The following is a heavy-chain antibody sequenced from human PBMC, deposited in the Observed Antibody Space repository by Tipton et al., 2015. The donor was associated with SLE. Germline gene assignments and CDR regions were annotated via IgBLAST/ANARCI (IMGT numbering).Heavy chain of an antibody. D-gene: IGHD2-2*01. CDR3: ARVPAVYYYYMDV. CDR1: GGSVNSYY. V-gene: IGHV4-59*02. CDR2: MHYSGSF. Sequence: TLSLTCTVSGGSVNSYYWSWIRQLPGKGLEWIGYMHYSGSFNYNPPLKSRLTIAIDSSTNQLSLKLSSVTAADTAVYYCARVPAVYYYYMDVWGKGTTVTVSS. J-gene: IGHJ6*03.